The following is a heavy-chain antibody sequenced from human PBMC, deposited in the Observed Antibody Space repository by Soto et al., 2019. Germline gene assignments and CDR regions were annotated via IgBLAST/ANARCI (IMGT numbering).Heavy chain of an antibody. J-gene: IGHJ4*02. CDR1: GYSFAGYW. Sequence: GESMKISCKGSGYSFAGYWITWVRQKPGKGLEWMGRIDPSDSQTYYSPSFRGHVTISVTKSITTVFLQWSSLRASDTAMYYCARQIYDSDTGPNFQYYFDSWGQGTPVTVSS. CDR3: ARQIYDSDTGPNFQYYFDS. CDR2: IDPSDSQT. V-gene: IGHV5-10-1*01. D-gene: IGHD3-22*01.